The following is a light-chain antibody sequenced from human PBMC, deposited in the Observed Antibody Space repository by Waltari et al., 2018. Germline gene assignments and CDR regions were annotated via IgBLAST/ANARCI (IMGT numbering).Light chain of an antibody. V-gene: IGLV1-40*01. Sequence: QSVLTQPPSVSGAPGQRVTVSCTGTNSNIGAGYDVHWYQQFPGTAPKLLIYGSAKRPSGVPARFPGSKAGTSASLAITGLQTEDEADYYCQSYDISLSGFWVFGGGTKLTVL. J-gene: IGLJ3*02. CDR3: QSYDISLSGFWV. CDR1: NSNIGAGYD. CDR2: GSA.